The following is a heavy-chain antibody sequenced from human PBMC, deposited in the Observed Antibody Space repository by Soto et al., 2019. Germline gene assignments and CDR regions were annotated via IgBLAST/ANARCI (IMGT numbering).Heavy chain of an antibody. J-gene: IGHJ4*02. D-gene: IGHD5-18*01. Sequence: SETLSLTCTVSGGSIRSYYWTWIRQPPGKGLEWLGYIFYSGSTFFNPSLKSRVTISIHTSKSQFSLQLTSVTAADTAVYYCARGAADTAMVDSWGQGTLVTVS. CDR2: IFYSGST. CDR1: GGSIRSYY. V-gene: IGHV4-59*01. CDR3: ARGAADTAMVDS.